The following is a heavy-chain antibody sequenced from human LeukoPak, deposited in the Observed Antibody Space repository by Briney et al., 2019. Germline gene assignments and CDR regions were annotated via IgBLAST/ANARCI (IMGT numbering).Heavy chain of an antibody. CDR2: ISGSGGTT. CDR1: GFTFSSYA. D-gene: IGHD6-19*01. J-gene: IGHJ5*02. V-gene: IGHV3-23*01. CDR3: AKGSGAWVAVAESFEP. Sequence: GGSLRLSCAASGFTFSSYAMSWVRQAPGKGLEWISDISGSGGTTYYADSVKGRFTISRDNSKNTLYLQMNSLRAEDTAVYYCAKGSGAWVAVAESFEPWGEGDLGSASS.